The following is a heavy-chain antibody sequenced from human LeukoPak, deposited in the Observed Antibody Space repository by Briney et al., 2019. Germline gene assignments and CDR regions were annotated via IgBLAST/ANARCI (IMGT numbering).Heavy chain of an antibody. D-gene: IGHD1-1*01. CDR3: AREPDRGPNSYYYYGMDV. J-gene: IGHJ6*04. CDR1: GYTFSDYD. CDR2: MNPNSGNT. Sequence: GASVKVSCKASGYTFSDYDINWVRQATGQGLEWMGWMNPNSGNTGYAQKFQGRVTMARNTSINTAYMELSSLRSEDTAVYYCAREPDRGPNSYYYYGMDVWGKGTTVTVSS. V-gene: IGHV1-8*01.